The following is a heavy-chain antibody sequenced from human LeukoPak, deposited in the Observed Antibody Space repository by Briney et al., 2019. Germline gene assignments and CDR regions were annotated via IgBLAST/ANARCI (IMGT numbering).Heavy chain of an antibody. CDR2: FDPEDGET. CDR1: GYTLTELS. Sequence: GASVKVSCKVSGYTLTELSMHWVRQAPGKGLEWMGGFDPEDGETIYAQKFQGRVTMTEDTSTDTAYMELSSLRSEDTAVYYCATSGPKSPSIVGAFLGWYFDLWGRGTLVTVSS. V-gene: IGHV1-24*01. D-gene: IGHD1-26*01. CDR3: ATSGPKSPSIVGAFLGWYFDL. J-gene: IGHJ2*01.